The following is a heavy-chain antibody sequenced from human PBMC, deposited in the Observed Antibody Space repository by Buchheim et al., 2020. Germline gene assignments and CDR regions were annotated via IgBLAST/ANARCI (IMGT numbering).Heavy chain of an antibody. J-gene: IGHJ4*02. V-gene: IGHV3-7*01. CDR3: ASWAGRDY. CDR2: INQDGTGK. CDR1: GFSLNNHW. Sequence: EVQLVESGGGLVQPGGSLRLSCAVSGFSLNNHWMTWVRQAPGKGLQWVANINQDGTGKYYVDAVKGRLTISRDGAKNSLYLQMNSLRVEDTAMYYCASWAGRDYWGQGTL. D-gene: IGHD7-27*01.